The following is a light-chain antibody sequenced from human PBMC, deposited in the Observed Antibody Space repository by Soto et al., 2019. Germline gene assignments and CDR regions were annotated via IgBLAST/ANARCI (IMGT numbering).Light chain of an antibody. V-gene: IGKV3-15*01. CDR1: ESLSSN. Sequence: EIVMTQSPATLSVSPGERVTLSCRASESLSSNLAWYQQKPGQAPSLLMYGASTRATGIPARSSGSGSGTEFTLTISSLQSEDFAVYYCQQYNTWSSITFGQRTRLEI. J-gene: IGKJ5*01. CDR2: GAS. CDR3: QQYNTWSSIT.